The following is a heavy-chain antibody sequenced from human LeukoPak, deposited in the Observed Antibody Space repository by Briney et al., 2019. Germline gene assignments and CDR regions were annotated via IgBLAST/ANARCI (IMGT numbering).Heavy chain of an antibody. Sequence: PSETLSLTCTVSGGSISSYYWSWIRQPPGKGLEWIGYIYYSGSTNYNPSLKSRVTISVDTSKNQFSLKLSSVTAADTAVYYCARVDGSSWYGNWFDPWGQGTLVTVSS. CDR3: ARVDGSSWYGNWFDP. CDR2: IYYSGST. J-gene: IGHJ5*02. CDR1: GGSISSYY. D-gene: IGHD6-13*01. V-gene: IGHV4-59*01.